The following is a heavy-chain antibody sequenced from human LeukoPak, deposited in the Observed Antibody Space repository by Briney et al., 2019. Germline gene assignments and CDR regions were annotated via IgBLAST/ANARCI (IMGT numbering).Heavy chain of an antibody. D-gene: IGHD2-15*01. J-gene: IGHJ4*02. CDR1: GYTFTSYG. Sequence: ASVKVSCKASGYTFTSYGISWVRQAPGQGLEWMGWISAYNGNTNYAQKLQGRVTMTTDTSTSTAYMELRSLRSDDTAVYYCAREGCSGGSCHQFSDYWGQGTLVTVSS. CDR3: AREGCSGGSCHQFSDY. V-gene: IGHV1-18*01. CDR2: ISAYNGNT.